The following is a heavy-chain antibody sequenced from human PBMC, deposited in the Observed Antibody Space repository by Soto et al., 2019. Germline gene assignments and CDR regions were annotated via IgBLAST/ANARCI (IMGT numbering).Heavy chain of an antibody. Sequence: GASVKVSCKASGGTFSSYTISWVRQAPGQGLEWMGRIIPILGIANYAQKFQGRVTITADKSTSTAYMELSSLRSEDTAVYYCAFYYGSGSPGAFDIWDQGTMVTVSS. CDR3: AFYYGSGSPGAFDI. J-gene: IGHJ3*02. CDR2: IIPILGIA. D-gene: IGHD3-10*01. V-gene: IGHV1-69*02. CDR1: GGTFSSYT.